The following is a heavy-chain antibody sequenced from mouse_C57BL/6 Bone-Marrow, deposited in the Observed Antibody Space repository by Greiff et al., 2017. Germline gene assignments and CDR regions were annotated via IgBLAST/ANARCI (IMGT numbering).Heavy chain of an antibody. Sequence: VQLKESGGGLVKPGGSLKLSCAASGFTFSSYAMSWVRQTPEKRLEWVATISDGGSYTYYPDNVKGRFTISRDNAKNNLYLQMSHLKSEDTAMYYCARERYDYYAMDYWGQGTSVTVSS. J-gene: IGHJ4*01. CDR3: ARERYDYYAMDY. D-gene: IGHD2-10*02. CDR2: ISDGGSYT. V-gene: IGHV5-4*01. CDR1: GFTFSSYA.